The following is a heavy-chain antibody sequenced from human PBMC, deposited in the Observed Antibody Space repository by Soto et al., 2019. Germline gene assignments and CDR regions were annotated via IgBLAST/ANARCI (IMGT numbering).Heavy chain of an antibody. J-gene: IGHJ6*02. D-gene: IGHD2-15*01. CDR1: GGTFSSYA. V-gene: IGHV1-69*06. Sequence: QVQLVQSGAEVKKPGSSVKVSCKASGGTFSSYAISWVRQAPGQGLEWMGGIIPIFGTANYAQKFQGRVTITADKSTSTAYMELNRLRTEDTAVYYCARGGGIVVVVAATHSEGGMDVWGQGTTVTVSS. CDR3: ARGGGIVVVVAATHSEGGMDV. CDR2: IIPIFGTA.